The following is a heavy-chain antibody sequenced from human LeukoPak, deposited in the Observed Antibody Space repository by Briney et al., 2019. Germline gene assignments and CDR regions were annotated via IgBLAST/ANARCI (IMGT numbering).Heavy chain of an antibody. D-gene: IGHD3-10*01. V-gene: IGHV3-30-3*01. CDR1: GFTFSSYA. CDR3: RFGDFNDY. J-gene: IGHJ4*02. CDR2: ISYDGSNK. Sequence: GRSLRLSCAASGFTFSSYAMHWVRQAPGKGLEWVAVISYDGSNKYYADSVKGRFTISRDNSKNTLYLQMNSLRAEDTAVYYCRFGDFNDYWGQGTLVTVSS.